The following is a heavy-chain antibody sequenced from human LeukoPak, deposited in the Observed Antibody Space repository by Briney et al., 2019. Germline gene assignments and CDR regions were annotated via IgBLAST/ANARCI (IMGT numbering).Heavy chain of an antibody. CDR3: ARDRGSYYDY. CDR1: GFIFSTYW. V-gene: IGHV3-74*01. J-gene: IGHJ4*02. D-gene: IGHD1-26*01. Sequence: GGSLRLSCTASGFIFSTYWMHWVRQAPGKGLVWVSRINSVGSSTNYADSVKGRFTISRDNAKNMLYLQMNSLRAEDTAVYYCARDRGSYYDYWGQGTLVTVSS. CDR2: INSVGSST.